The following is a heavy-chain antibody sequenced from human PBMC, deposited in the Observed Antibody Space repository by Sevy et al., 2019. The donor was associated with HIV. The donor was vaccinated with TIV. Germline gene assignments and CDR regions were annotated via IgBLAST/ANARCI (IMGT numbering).Heavy chain of an antibody. CDR1: GITFSTSG. D-gene: IGHD3-9*01. Sequence: GGSLRLSCVVSGITFSTSGMHWVRQAPGKGLEWVAVISYHGRDKFYAVSVKGRSTISRDNSKNMLYLQMISLRAEDTAVYYCAKDFTGYNRMDVWGQGTMVTVSS. V-gene: IGHV3-30*18. J-gene: IGHJ6*02. CDR3: AKDFTGYNRMDV. CDR2: ISYHGRDK.